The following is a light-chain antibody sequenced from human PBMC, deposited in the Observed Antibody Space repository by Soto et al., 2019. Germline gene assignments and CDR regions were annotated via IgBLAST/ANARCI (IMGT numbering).Light chain of an antibody. CDR2: DVS. CDR1: SSDVGGYNY. Sequence: QSVLTQPASVSGSPGQSITISCIGTSSDVGGYNYVSWYQQHPGKAPKLMIYDVSNRPSGVSNRFSGSKSGNTASLTISGLQAEDEADYYCSSYISSSTAYVFGTGTKVTVL. J-gene: IGLJ1*01. CDR3: SSYISSSTAYV. V-gene: IGLV2-14*01.